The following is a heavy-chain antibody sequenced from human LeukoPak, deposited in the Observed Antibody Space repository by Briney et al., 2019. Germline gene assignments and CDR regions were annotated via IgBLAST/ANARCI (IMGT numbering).Heavy chain of an antibody. CDR3: ARAPTIFGAGGDY. V-gene: IGHV1-69*08. J-gene: IGHJ4*02. D-gene: IGHD3-3*01. CDR1: GGTFSTDS. CDR2: TSPSIGST. Sequence: SVKVSCKASGGTFSTDSFIWLRQAPGQGLEWMGRTSPSIGSTSYSRKFQGRLTLTTDKSSGTAYMKLSSLTSDDTAVYYCARAPTIFGAGGDYWGQGTLVTVSS.